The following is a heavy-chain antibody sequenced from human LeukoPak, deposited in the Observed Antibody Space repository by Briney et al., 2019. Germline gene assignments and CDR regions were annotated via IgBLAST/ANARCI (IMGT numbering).Heavy chain of an antibody. CDR2: IYCSGST. CDR3: ARHVPSYDSSGYSDAFDI. J-gene: IGHJ3*02. CDR1: GGSISSYY. V-gene: IGHV4-59*08. D-gene: IGHD3-22*01. Sequence: PSETLSLTCTVSGGSISSYYWSWIRQPPGKGLEWIGYIYCSGSTNYNPSLKSRVTISVDTSKNQFSLKLSSVTAADTAVYYCARHVPSYDSSGYSDAFDIWGQGTMVTVSS.